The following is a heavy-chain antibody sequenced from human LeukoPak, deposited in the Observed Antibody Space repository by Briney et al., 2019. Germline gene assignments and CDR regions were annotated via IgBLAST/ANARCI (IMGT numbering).Heavy chain of an antibody. CDR3: ARGADYMDV. J-gene: IGHJ6*03. CDR1: GFTFSSYS. CDR2: IYSGGST. Sequence: PGGSLRLSCAASGFTFSSYSMNWVRQAPGKGLEWVSVIYSGGSTYYADSVKGRFTISRDNSKNTLYLQMNSLRAEDTAVYYCARGADYMDVWGKGTTVTVSS. V-gene: IGHV3-66*02.